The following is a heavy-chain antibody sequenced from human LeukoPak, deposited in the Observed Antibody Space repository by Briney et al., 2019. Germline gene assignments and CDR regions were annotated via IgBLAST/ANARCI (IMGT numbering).Heavy chain of an antibody. CDR2: IYCDDIE. V-gene: IGHV2-5*02. J-gene: IGHJ4*02. D-gene: IGHD2-15*01. CDR3: ARRYCSGSNCYSTFDY. CDR1: GFSLSTNGVG. Sequence: GPTLVEPTQTLTLTCTFSGFSLSTNGVGVAWIRQPPGKALEWLAAIYCDDIERYSPSLKSRLTITKDTSKNQVVLTLTSMDPVDTATYYCARRYCSGSNCYSTFDYWGQGTLVTVSS.